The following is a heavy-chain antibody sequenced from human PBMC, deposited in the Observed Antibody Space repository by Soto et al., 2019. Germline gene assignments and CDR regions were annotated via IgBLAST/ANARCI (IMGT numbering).Heavy chain of an antibody. Sequence: EVQLLESGGGLVQPGGSLRLSCAASGFTFSSYAMSWVRQAPGKGLEWVSAISGSGGSTYYADSVKGRFTISRDNSKNTLYLQMNSLRGEDTAVYYCAKDSGDSSGYYYEYFDYWGQGTLVTVSS. V-gene: IGHV3-23*01. CDR1: GFTFSSYA. J-gene: IGHJ4*02. CDR2: ISGSGGST. D-gene: IGHD3-22*01. CDR3: AKDSGDSSGYYYEYFDY.